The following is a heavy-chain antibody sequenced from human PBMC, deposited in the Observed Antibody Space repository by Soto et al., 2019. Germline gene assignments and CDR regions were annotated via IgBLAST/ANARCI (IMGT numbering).Heavy chain of an antibody. CDR3: ASGPYDSRGYYRPFDY. CDR2: IYHSGST. Sequence: QVQLQESGPGLVKPSETLSLTCTVSGGSISSSYWSWIRQPPGKGLEWIGYIYHSGSTNYNPSLKSRVTISVDTSKNQFSLKLTSVTDADTAVYYCASGPYDSRGYYRPFDYWGQGTLVTVSP. J-gene: IGHJ4*02. D-gene: IGHD3-22*01. V-gene: IGHV4-59*01. CDR1: GGSISSSY.